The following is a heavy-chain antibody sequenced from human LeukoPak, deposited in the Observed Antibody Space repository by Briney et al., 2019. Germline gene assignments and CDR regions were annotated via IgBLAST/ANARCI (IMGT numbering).Heavy chain of an antibody. CDR3: ARDVIAAPGTSDY. CDR2: IYTSGTT. J-gene: IGHJ4*02. V-gene: IGHV4-61*02. Sequence: NASETLSLTCSVSGDSISSGSFYWSWIRQPAGRGLEWIGRIYTSGTTNYNPSLKSRVTISVDTSKNQFSLKLSSVTAADTAVYYCARDVIAAPGTSDYWGQGALVTVSS. D-gene: IGHD6-13*01. CDR1: GDSISSGSFY.